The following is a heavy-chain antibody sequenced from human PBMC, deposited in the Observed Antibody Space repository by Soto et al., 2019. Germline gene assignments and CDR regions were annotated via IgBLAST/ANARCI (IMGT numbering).Heavy chain of an antibody. CDR3: ARSITIFGVVFSLYYYYGMDV. CDR1: GGTFSGYA. V-gene: IGHV1-69*13. D-gene: IGHD3-3*01. Sequence: GASVKVSCKASGGTFSGYAISWVRQAPGQGLEWMGGIIPIFGTANYAQKFQGRVTITADESTSTAYMELSSLRSEDTAVYYCARSITIFGVVFSLYYYYGMDVWGQGTTVTVSS. J-gene: IGHJ6*02. CDR2: IIPIFGTA.